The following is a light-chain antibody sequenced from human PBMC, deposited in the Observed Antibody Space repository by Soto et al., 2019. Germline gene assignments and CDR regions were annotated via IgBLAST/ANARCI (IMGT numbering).Light chain of an antibody. Sequence: EIVLTQSPGTLSLSPGERATLSCKASQSVSSNFLAWYQRKPGQAPRLLIYGASYRATDIPYRFSGSGSGTDVTLTIARLEPEEVAVDYCQQDGTSPPTFGQGTKVEI. CDR3: QQDGTSPPT. V-gene: IGKV3-20*01. CDR2: GAS. CDR1: QSVSSNF. J-gene: IGKJ1*01.